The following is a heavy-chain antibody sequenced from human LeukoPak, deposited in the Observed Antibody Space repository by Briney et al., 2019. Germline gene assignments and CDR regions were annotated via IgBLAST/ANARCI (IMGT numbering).Heavy chain of an antibody. CDR2: IIGTGSTT. Sequence: GGSLRLSCAASGFTFSSYGMHWVRQAPGKGLEWVSTIIGTGSTTYYADSVKGRFTISRDNSKNTVYLQMNSLRAEDTAVYYCAKAAGYYDSSGYYDYWGQGTLVTVSS. D-gene: IGHD3-22*01. J-gene: IGHJ4*02. CDR1: GFTFSSYG. V-gene: IGHV3-23*01. CDR3: AKAAGYYDSSGYYDY.